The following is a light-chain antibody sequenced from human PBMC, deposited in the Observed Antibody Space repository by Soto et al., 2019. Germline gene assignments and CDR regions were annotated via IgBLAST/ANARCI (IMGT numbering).Light chain of an antibody. V-gene: IGKV1-27*01. Sequence: DIRMTQSPSSLSAFVGDTVTITCRASQDIIYYLAWYQQKPGKVPKLLIHSASTLQTRVQSRFSGSGSGTVFTLTINNLQPEDVATYYCQKYNSAPNTFGQGSRLEIK. CDR2: SAS. CDR1: QDIIYY. J-gene: IGKJ2*01. CDR3: QKYNSAPNT.